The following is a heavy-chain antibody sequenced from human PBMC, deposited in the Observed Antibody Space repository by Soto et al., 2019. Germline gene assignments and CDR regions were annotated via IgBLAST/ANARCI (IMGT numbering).Heavy chain of an antibody. CDR3: ARDRLDCITTSCDIPFDY. D-gene: IGHD2-2*02. J-gene: IGHJ4*02. V-gene: IGHV3-33*01. Sequence: GGSLRLSCAASRFTFSNYGMHWVRQAPGKGLEWVAVIWYDGSKKYYADSVKGRFTISRDNSKNTLYLQMSSLRAEDTAVYYCARDRLDCITTSCDIPFDYCGQGTLVTVSS. CDR2: IWYDGSKK. CDR1: RFTFSNYG.